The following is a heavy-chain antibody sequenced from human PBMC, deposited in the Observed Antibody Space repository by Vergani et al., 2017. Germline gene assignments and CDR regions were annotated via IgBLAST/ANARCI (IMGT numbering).Heavy chain of an antibody. V-gene: IGHV1-8*03. CDR1: GYTFTSDD. Sequence: QVQLVQSGAEVKKPGASVKVSCKASGYTFTSDDINWVRQATGQGLEWMGWMNPTSGNTGYAQNLQGRLTITRDTSVNTAYMELSSLTSEDMAVDYCVSARRTCTYDHGPHYYFHLWGQGTLVTVSS. J-gene: IGHJ1*01. D-gene: IGHD2-8*01. CDR2: MNPTSGNT. CDR3: VSARRTCTYDHGPHYYFHL.